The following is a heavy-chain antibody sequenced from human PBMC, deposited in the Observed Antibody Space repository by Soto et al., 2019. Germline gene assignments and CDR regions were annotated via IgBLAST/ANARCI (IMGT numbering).Heavy chain of an antibody. V-gene: IGHV3-21*01. CDR3: ARPFIVGSTTLGY. Sequence: LRLSCAASGFTFSAYTINWVRQAPGKGLEWVASITRDSNHIYFADSVKGRFTLSRDNAKNSVYLQMNSLRAEDTAIYFCARPFIVGSTTLGYWGQGTLVTVSS. D-gene: IGHD1-26*01. CDR1: GFTFSAYT. J-gene: IGHJ4*02. CDR2: ITRDSNHI.